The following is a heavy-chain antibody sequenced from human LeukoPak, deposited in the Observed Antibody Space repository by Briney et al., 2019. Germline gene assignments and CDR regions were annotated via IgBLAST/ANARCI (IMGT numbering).Heavy chain of an antibody. CDR2: ISYDGSNK. CDR1: GFTFSSYA. J-gene: IGHJ6*03. V-gene: IGHV3-30-3*01. Sequence: GGSLRLSCAASGFTFSSYAMHWVRQAPGKGLEWVAVISYDGSNKYYADSVKGRFTISRDNSKNTLYLQMNSLRAEDTAVYYCAKAVRIHCSSTSCYPGYYYYYMDVWGKGTTVTVSS. D-gene: IGHD2-2*01. CDR3: AKAVRIHCSSTSCYPGYYYYYMDV.